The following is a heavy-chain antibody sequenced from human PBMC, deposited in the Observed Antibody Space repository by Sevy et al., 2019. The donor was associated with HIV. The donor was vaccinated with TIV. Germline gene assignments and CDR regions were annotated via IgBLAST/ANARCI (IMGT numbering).Heavy chain of an antibody. CDR2: IIPIIGTA. Sequence: ASVKVSCKASGGTFSSYAISWVRQAPGQGLEWMGRIIPIIGTANYAQKFQGRVTITADESTGTAYMELSSLRSEDTAVYYCARGSYGDYVRYYYYMDVWGKGTTVTVSS. J-gene: IGHJ6*03. CDR3: ARGSYGDYVRYYYYMDV. V-gene: IGHV1-69*11. CDR1: GGTFSSYA. D-gene: IGHD4-17*01.